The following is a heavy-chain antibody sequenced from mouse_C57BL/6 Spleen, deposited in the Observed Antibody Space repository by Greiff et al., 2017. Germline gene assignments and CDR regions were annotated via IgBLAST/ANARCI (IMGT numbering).Heavy chain of an antibody. D-gene: IGHD4-1*01. Sequence: VQLKESVAELVRPGASVKLSCTASGFNIKNTYMHWVKQRPEKGLEWIGRIDPANGNTKYAPKYQGKATITADTSSNTAYLQLSSLTSEDTAIYYCARATGTNWYFDVWGTWTTVTVSS. V-gene: IGHV14-3*01. CDR1: GFNIKNTY. CDR3: ARATGTNWYFDV. CDR2: IDPANGNT. J-gene: IGHJ1*03.